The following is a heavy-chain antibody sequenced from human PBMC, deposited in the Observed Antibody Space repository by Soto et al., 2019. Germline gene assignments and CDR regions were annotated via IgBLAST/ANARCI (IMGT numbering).Heavy chain of an antibody. CDR1: GGTFSSYA. CDR2: IIPIFGTA. J-gene: IGHJ4*02. D-gene: IGHD5-18*01. Sequence: ASVKVSCKASGGTFSSYAISWVRQAPGQGLEWMGGIIPIFGTANYAQKFQGRVTITADESTSTAYMELSSLRSEDTAVYYCARGTIQLASLSTFDYWGQGXLVTVYS. CDR3: ARGTIQLASLSTFDY. V-gene: IGHV1-69*13.